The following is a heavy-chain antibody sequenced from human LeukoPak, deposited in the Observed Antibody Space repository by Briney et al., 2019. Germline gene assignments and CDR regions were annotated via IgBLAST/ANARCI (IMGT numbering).Heavy chain of an antibody. Sequence: SETLSLTCTVSGGSVSSYFWSWIRQPPGKGLEWIGEISHSGNTNYNPTLKSRVAISVDTSIHQFSLKLSSVTAADTGVYYCARSPSYVYDLSYGMDVWGQGTTVTVSS. CDR2: ISHSGNT. J-gene: IGHJ6*02. D-gene: IGHD3-3*01. CDR1: GGSVSSYF. CDR3: ARSPSYVYDLSYGMDV. V-gene: IGHV4-34*01.